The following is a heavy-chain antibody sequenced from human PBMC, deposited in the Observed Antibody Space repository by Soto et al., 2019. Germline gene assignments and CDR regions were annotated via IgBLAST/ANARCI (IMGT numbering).Heavy chain of an antibody. Sequence: SETLSLTCTVSGGSISSYYWSWIRQPPGKGLEWIGYIYDSGSTNYNPSLKSRVTITVDTSKNQFSLKLSAVTAADTAVYYYARPGGSYTIRYFDYWGQGALVTVSS. D-gene: IGHD1-26*01. CDR1: GGSISSYY. CDR2: IYDSGST. CDR3: ARPGGSYTIRYFDY. J-gene: IGHJ4*02. V-gene: IGHV4-59*01.